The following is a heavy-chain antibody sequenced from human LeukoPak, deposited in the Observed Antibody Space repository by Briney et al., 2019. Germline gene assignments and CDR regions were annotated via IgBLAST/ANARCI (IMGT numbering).Heavy chain of an antibody. J-gene: IGHJ4*02. D-gene: IGHD6-19*01. CDR2: INPSGGST. CDR3: ARPTYSSGWYNTAFDY. V-gene: IGHV1-46*01. CDR1: GYTFTGYY. Sequence: GASVKVSCKPSGYTFTGYYMHWVRQAPGKGLEGMGIINPSGGSTSYAQKFQGRVTMTRDTSTSTVYMELSSLRSEDTAVYYCARPTYSSGWYNTAFDYWGQGTLVTVSS.